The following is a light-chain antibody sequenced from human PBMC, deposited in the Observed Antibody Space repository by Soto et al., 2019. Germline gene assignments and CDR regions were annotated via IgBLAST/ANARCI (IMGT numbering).Light chain of an antibody. CDR1: SSNIGSNY. CDR3: AAWDDSLSVV. Sequence: QAVVTQPPSASGTPGQRVTISCSGTSSNIGSNYAYWYQQLPGTAPKLLIYRNNQRPSGVPDRFSGSKSGTSASLAISGLRSEDEADYYCAAWDDSLSVVFGGGTQLTVL. J-gene: IGLJ2*01. CDR2: RNN. V-gene: IGLV1-47*01.